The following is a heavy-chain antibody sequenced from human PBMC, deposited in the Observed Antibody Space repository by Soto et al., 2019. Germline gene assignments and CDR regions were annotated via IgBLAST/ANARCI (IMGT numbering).Heavy chain of an antibody. V-gene: IGHV4-34*01. D-gene: IGHD3-10*01. CDR2: INHSGST. J-gene: IGHJ6*02. Sequence: SETLSLTCAVYGGSFSGYYWSWIRQPPGKGLEWIGEINHSGSTNYNPSLKSRVTISVDTSKNQFSLKLSSVTAADTAVYYCVRDPGRYYYYYYGMDVWGQGTTVTVPS. CDR1: GGSFSGYY. CDR3: VRDPGRYYYYYYGMDV.